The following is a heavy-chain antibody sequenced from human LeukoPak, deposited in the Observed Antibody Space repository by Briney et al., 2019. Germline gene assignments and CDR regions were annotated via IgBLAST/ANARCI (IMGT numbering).Heavy chain of an antibody. CDR1: GFTFSSYG. D-gene: IGHD5-24*01. CDR2: ISGSGGST. CDR3: AKTNRDGYNAILFDY. V-gene: IGHV3-23*01. J-gene: IGHJ4*02. Sequence: GGSLRLSCAASGFTFSSYGMSWVRQAPGKGPEWVSAISGSGGSTYYADSVKGRFTISRDNSKNTLYLQMNSLRAEDTAVYYCAKTNRDGYNAILFDYWGQGTLVTVSS.